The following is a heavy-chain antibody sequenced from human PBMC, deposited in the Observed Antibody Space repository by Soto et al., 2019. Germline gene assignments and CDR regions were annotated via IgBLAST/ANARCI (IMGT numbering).Heavy chain of an antibody. Sequence: SQTLSRPCPVSGDCVSSVGFPWAWLSRPPWKGLEWIGYISNGASTYYRPSLETRMHISLEWTGHSYSLHMTSFTAPDLAVHFCARAPVGLDTISYFDYWGQGKRVTVSS. D-gene: IGHD3-3*01. CDR1: GDCVSSVGFP. CDR2: ISNGAST. V-gene: IGHV4-30-2*01. CDR3: ARAPVGLDTISYFDY. J-gene: IGHJ4*02.